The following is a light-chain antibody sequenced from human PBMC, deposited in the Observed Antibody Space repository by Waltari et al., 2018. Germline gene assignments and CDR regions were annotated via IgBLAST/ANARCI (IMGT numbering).Light chain of an antibody. J-gene: IGKJ1*01. CDR2: AAS. CDR3: QQSYSTPRWT. Sequence: DIQMTQSPSSLSASVGHRVHLTRRARQSISSYVNWYQQKPGKAPKLLIYAASSLQSGVPSRFSGSGSGTDFTLTISSLQPEDFATYYCQQSYSTPRWTFGQGTKVEIK. V-gene: IGKV1-39*01. CDR1: QSISSY.